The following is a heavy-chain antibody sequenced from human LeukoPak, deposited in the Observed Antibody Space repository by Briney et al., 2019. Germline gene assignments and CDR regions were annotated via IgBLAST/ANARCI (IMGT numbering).Heavy chain of an antibody. Sequence: PSETLSLTCAISDGSFTGYFWNWVRQAPGKGLEWIGDINHGGSTNYNPSLRSRVTMSVDTSKYQFSLKLSSVTAADTAVYYCARVAIFGVVINAMDVWGQGITVTVSS. J-gene: IGHJ6*02. D-gene: IGHD3-3*01. CDR3: ARVAIFGVVINAMDV. CDR1: DGSFTGYF. V-gene: IGHV4-34*01. CDR2: INHGGST.